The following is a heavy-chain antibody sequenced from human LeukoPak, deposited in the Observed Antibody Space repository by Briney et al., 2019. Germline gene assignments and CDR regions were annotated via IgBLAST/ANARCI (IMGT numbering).Heavy chain of an antibody. CDR1: GCIFTTYF. Sequence: GASVKVSCKASGCIFTTYFMHWVRQAPGQGLEWMGFINPSGGSTGYSQKFQGRVTMTRDTSTSKVYMALSSLRSEDTAVYYCARVRGHGDMIDYWGQGTLVTVSS. J-gene: IGHJ4*02. CDR2: INPSGGST. V-gene: IGHV1-46*01. CDR3: ARVRGHGDMIDY. D-gene: IGHD3-10*01.